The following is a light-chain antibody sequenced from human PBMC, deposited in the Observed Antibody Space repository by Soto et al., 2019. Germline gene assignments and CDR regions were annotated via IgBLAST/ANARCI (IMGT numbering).Light chain of an antibody. CDR2: RAS. J-gene: IGKJ1*01. Sequence: VMTQSPAILSVSPGERVTLSCRASQNINSNLVWYQQKPGQVPRLLMYRASIRATGFPARFSGSGSGTEFNLTISSLQSEDFATYYCQQFNTYPWTFGQGTKVEIK. V-gene: IGKV3-15*01. CDR3: QQFNTYPWT. CDR1: QNINSN.